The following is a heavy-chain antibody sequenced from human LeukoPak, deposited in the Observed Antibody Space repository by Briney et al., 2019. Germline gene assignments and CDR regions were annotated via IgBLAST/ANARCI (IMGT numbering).Heavy chain of an antibody. CDR3: ASYYGSGSHFDY. CDR1: GFTFSTYW. D-gene: IGHD3-10*01. CDR2: INRDGSEK. Sequence: GGSLRLSCAASGFTFSTYWMSWVRQAPGKGLEWVANINRDGSEKYYVDSVKGRFTISRDNAKNSLYLQMNSLRAEDTAVYYCASYYGSGSHFDYWGQGTLVTVSP. V-gene: IGHV3-7*01. J-gene: IGHJ4*02.